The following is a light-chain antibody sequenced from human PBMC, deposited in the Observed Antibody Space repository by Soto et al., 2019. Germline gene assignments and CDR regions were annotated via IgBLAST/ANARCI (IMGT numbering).Light chain of an antibody. CDR1: QSVGTN. J-gene: IGKJ5*01. V-gene: IGKV3-15*01. CDR2: GAS. Sequence: EIVMTQSPATLSVSPGERVTLSCRASQSVGTNLAWYQQKPGQAPRLLIYGASPRATGVPARFSGSGSGTVFPTTISRLQYEDVVVYYCQQYNNWVMTFGQGTRLEIK. CDR3: QQYNNWVMT.